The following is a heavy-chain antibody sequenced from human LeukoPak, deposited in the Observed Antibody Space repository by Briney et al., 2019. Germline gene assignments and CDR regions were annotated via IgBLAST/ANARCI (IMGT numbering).Heavy chain of an antibody. D-gene: IGHD1-26*01. CDR1: GFTFSSYS. V-gene: IGHV3-21*01. Sequence: GGSLRLSCAASGFTFSSYSMNWVRQAPGKGLEWVSSISSSSSYMYYADSVKGRFTISRDNAKNSLYLQMNSLRAEDTAVYYCAREGPTKYSFDYWGQGTLVTVSS. CDR3: AREGPTKYSFDY. J-gene: IGHJ4*02. CDR2: ISSSSSYM.